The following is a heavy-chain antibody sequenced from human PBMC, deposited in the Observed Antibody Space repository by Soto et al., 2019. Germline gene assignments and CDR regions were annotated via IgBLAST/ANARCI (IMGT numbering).Heavy chain of an antibody. Sequence: SETLSLTCTVSGYSISSGYYWGWIRQPPGKGLEWIGSIYHSGSTYYNPSLKSRVTISVDTSKNQFSLKLSSVTAADTAVYYCARDSPGEEDYWGQGTLVTVSS. J-gene: IGHJ4*02. V-gene: IGHV4-38-2*02. CDR2: IYHSGST. CDR3: ARDSPGEEDY. D-gene: IGHD3-10*01. CDR1: GYSISSGYY.